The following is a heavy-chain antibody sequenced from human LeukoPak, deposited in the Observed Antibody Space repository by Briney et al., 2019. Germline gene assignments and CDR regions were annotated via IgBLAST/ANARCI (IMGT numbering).Heavy chain of an antibody. J-gene: IGHJ4*02. Sequence: GGSLRLSCAASGFTFSSYAMSWVRQAPGKGLEWVSVISGSGDTTDYADSVKGRFTISRDNSKNTLYLQMNSLRAEDTAVYYCAIGSLYSSSWYDAGDYWGQGTLVTVSS. CDR1: GFTFSSYA. V-gene: IGHV3-23*01. D-gene: IGHD6-13*01. CDR3: AIGSLYSSSWYDAGDY. CDR2: ISGSGDTT.